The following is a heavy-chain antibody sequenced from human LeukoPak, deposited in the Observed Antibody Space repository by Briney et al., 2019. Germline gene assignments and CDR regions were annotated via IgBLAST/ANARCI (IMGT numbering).Heavy chain of an antibody. D-gene: IGHD2-8*01. CDR2: IIPIFGTA. Sequence: SVKVSCKASGGTFSSYAISWVRQAPGQGLEWMGGIIPIFGTANYAQKFQGRVTITADKSTSTAYMELSSLRSEDTAVYYCARERRYCTNGVCHDAFDIWGQGTMVTVSS. CDR1: GGTFSSYA. V-gene: IGHV1-69*06. J-gene: IGHJ3*02. CDR3: ARERRYCTNGVCHDAFDI.